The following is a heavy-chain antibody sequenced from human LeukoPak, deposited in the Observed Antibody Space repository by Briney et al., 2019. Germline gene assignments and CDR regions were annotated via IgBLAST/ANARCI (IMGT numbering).Heavy chain of an antibody. V-gene: IGHV4-38-2*02. J-gene: IGHJ4*02. CDR2: IYHSGST. D-gene: IGHD2-21*02. Sequence: SETLSLTCTVSGYSISSGHYWGWIRQPPGKGLEWIGSIYHSGSTYYNPSLKSRVTISVDTSKNQFSLKLSSVTAADTAVYYCARANCGGDCYPLFDYWGQGTLVTVSS. CDR1: GYSISSGHY. CDR3: ARANCGGDCYPLFDY.